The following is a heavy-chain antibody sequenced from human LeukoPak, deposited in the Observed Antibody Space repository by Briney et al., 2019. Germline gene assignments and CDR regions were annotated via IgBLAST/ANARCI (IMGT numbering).Heavy chain of an antibody. D-gene: IGHD3-10*01. V-gene: IGHV3-53*05. J-gene: IGHJ4*02. Sequence: GGSLRLSCAASGFIVSHNYMTWVRQAPGKGLEWISVIYIDGTTYYADSVKGRFTISRDQANNTLYLQMTSLRTEDTAVYYCAEGVETSTTGELPYYFDYWGQGTLVTVSS. CDR3: AEGVETSTTGELPYYFDY. CDR1: GFIVSHNY. CDR2: IYIDGTT.